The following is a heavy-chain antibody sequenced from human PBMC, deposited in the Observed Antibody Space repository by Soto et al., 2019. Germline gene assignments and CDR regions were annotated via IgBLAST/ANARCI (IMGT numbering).Heavy chain of an antibody. Sequence: EASVKVSCKASGYTSTNYGMHWVRQAPGQRLEWMGIINASGGNTKYAQKFQGRITMTRDTSTSTVYMELSSLRSEDTAVYYCAAVVDSTTGPEPIDPWGQGTLVTVSS. CDR2: INASGGNT. D-gene: IGHD2-15*01. CDR3: AAVVDSTTGPEPIDP. J-gene: IGHJ5*02. V-gene: IGHV1-46*01. CDR1: GYTSTNYG.